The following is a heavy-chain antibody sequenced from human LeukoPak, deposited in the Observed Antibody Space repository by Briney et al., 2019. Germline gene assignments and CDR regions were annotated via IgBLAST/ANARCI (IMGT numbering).Heavy chain of an antibody. V-gene: IGHV1-8*01. CDR2: MNPNSGNT. Sequence: GASVKVSCTTSGYTFPSYDINWVRQATGQGLEWMGWMNPNSGNTGCAQKFQGRVTITRNTSISTAYMELSSLRSEDTAVYFCARGPKWTGSYYYFDFWGQGTLVTVSS. CDR1: GYTFPSYD. J-gene: IGHJ4*02. CDR3: ARGPKWTGSYYYFDF. D-gene: IGHD1-26*01.